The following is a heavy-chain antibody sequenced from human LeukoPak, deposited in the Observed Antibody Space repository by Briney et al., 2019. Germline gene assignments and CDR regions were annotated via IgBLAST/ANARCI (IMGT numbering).Heavy chain of an antibody. V-gene: IGHV3-30-3*01. Sequence: PGRSLRLSCAASGFTFSSYAMHWVRQAPGKGLEWVAVISYDGNNKYYADSVKGRFTISRDNPKNTLYLQMNSLRAEDTAAYYCAVRLARPGFDYWGQGTLVTVSS. CDR2: ISYDGNNK. D-gene: IGHD6-25*01. CDR1: GFTFSSYA. J-gene: IGHJ4*02. CDR3: AVRLARPGFDY.